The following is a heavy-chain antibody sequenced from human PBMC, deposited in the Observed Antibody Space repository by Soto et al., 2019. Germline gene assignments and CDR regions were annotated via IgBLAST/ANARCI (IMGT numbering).Heavy chain of an antibody. Sequence: QVQLVQSGAAVRKPGSSVKVSCKASGGTFTKYAITWVRQAPRQGLEWMGGIVPLPGTTNYAPKFRGRVTISADESTGTAYLELSSLRSEDTAVYYCASGVGGLGGSSGWPDYAFDVWGQGTMVIVSS. D-gene: IGHD6-19*01. J-gene: IGHJ3*01. CDR2: IVPLPGTT. CDR3: ASGVGGLGGSSGWPDYAFDV. CDR1: GGTFTKYA. V-gene: IGHV1-69*01.